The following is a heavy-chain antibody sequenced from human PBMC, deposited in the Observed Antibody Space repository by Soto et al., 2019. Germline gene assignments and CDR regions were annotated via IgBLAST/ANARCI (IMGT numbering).Heavy chain of an antibody. CDR1: GFTFSDYY. CDR2: ISSSGSPI. CDR3: ARGGQQLHGMDV. J-gene: IGHJ6*02. Sequence: XSLRLSCAASGFTFSDYYMTWIRQAPGKGLEWVSYISSSGSPIYYADSVKGRFTISRDNAKNSLYLQMNSLRAEDTAVYYCARGGQQLHGMDVWGQGTTVTVSS. V-gene: IGHV3-11*01. D-gene: IGHD6-13*01.